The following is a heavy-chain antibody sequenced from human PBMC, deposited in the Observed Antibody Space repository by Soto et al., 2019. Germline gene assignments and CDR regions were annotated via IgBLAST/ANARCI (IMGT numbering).Heavy chain of an antibody. D-gene: IGHD3-10*01. CDR3: ARGPLYGSEIGDFTSDY. Sequence: QVQLVESGGGVVQPGRSLRLSCAGSGFTFINHPMHWVRQAPGQGLEWVAVISYDGSKSHYADSVKGRFILSRDHSKNTMSLHMNSLRAEDSAVYYCARGPLYGSEIGDFTSDYWGQGTLVTVSS. CDR1: GFTFINHP. J-gene: IGHJ4*02. CDR2: ISYDGSKS. V-gene: IGHV3-30-3*01.